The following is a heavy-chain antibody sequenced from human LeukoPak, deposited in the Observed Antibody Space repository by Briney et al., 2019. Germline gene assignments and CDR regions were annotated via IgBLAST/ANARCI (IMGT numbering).Heavy chain of an antibody. D-gene: IGHD4-17*01. J-gene: IGHJ3*02. CDR2: INHSGSA. CDR1: GGSFSDYY. CDR3: ASPTTVTTSAYRAFDI. V-gene: IGHV4-34*01. Sequence: SETLSLTCAVYGGSFSDYYWSWIRQPPGKGLEWIGEINHSGSANYSPSLRSRVTISVDTSKNQFSLNLRSVTAADTAVYYCASPTTVTTSAYRAFDIWGQGTMVTVSA.